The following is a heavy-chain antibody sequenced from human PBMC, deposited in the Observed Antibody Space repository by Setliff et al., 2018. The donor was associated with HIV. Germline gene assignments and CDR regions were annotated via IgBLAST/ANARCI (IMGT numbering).Heavy chain of an antibody. D-gene: IGHD6-13*01. Sequence: AGGSLRLSCAASGFTFSSYAMSWVRQAPGKGLEWVSAISGSGGSTYYADSVKGRFTISRDNAKNSLYLQMNSLRAEDTAVYYCARSRAADFDYWGQGTLVTVSS. CDR3: ARSRAADFDY. V-gene: IGHV3-23*01. CDR1: GFTFSSYA. J-gene: IGHJ4*02. CDR2: ISGSGGST.